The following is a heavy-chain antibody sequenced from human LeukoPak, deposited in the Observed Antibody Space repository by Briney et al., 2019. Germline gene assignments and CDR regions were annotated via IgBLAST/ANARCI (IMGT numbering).Heavy chain of an antibody. CDR1: GDSVSSNSAA. CDR2: TYYRSKWYN. Sequence: SQTLSLTCAISGDSVSSNSAAWNWIRQSPSRGLEWLGRTYYRSKWYNDYAVSVKSRITINPDTSKNQFSLQLNSVTPEDTAVYYCAREDYDSSGFIESYYFDYWGQGTLVTVSS. CDR3: AREDYDSSGFIESYYFDY. V-gene: IGHV6-1*01. D-gene: IGHD3-22*01. J-gene: IGHJ4*02.